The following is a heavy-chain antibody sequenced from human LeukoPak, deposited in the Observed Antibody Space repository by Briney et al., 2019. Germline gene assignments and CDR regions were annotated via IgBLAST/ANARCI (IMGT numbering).Heavy chain of an antibody. Sequence: SPSETLSLTCAVYGGSFNGYYWSWIRQPSGKGLEWIGEINHSGSTNYNPSLKSRVTISVDTSKNQFSLKLSSVTAADTAVYYCARGLGTLGAFDIWGQGTMVTVSS. D-gene: IGHD1-26*01. J-gene: IGHJ3*02. CDR3: ARGLGTLGAFDI. CDR2: INHSGST. CDR1: GGSFNGYY. V-gene: IGHV4-34*01.